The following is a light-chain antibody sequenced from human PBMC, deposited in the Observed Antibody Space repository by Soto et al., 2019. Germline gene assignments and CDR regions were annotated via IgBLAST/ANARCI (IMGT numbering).Light chain of an antibody. Sequence: DIQLTQSPPSLSASVGDRVTITCRASQSIRTYLNWYQQKPGKAPQLLIYGASSLRSGVPSRFSGGGSGTDFTLTISSLQPEDFATYYCQQNYNVVTFGQGTKVQIK. V-gene: IGKV1-39*01. J-gene: IGKJ1*01. CDR2: GAS. CDR3: QQNYNVVT. CDR1: QSIRTY.